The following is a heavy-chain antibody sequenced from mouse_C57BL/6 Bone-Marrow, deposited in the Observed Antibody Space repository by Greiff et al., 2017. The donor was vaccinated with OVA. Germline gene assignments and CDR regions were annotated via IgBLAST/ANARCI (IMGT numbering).Heavy chain of an antibody. D-gene: IGHD2-5*01. CDR3: ATYYSNYEFAY. CDR1: GFTFSSYG. V-gene: IGHV5-6*01. J-gene: IGHJ3*01. Sequence: EVKLVESGGDLVKPGGSLKLSCAASGFTFSSYGMSWVRQTPDKRLEWVATISSGGSYTYSPDSVKGRFTITTDNSTNTLYLQMSSLKSEDTAVYYCATYYSNYEFAYWGQGTLVTVSA. CDR2: ISSGGSYT.